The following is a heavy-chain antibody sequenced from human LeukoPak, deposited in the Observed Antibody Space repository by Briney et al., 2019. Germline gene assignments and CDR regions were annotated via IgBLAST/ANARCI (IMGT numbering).Heavy chain of an antibody. J-gene: IGHJ4*02. D-gene: IGHD4-11*01. CDR3: ARDYSRYFDF. CDR1: GFTFTDEY. Sequence: ASVKVSCKSSGFTFTDEYIHWVRQAPGQGLEWMGWINPYSGAINYAQKFQGRVTLTRDTSISTAYMELSRLRSDDTAVYYCARDYSRYFDFWGQGTLVTVSS. CDR2: INPYSGAI. V-gene: IGHV1-2*02.